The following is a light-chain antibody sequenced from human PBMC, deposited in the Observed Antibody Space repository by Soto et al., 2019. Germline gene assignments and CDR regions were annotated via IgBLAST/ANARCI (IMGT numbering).Light chain of an antibody. CDR3: SSFAGSNNVV. V-gene: IGLV2-8*01. CDR1: SSDVGGYNY. J-gene: IGLJ2*01. Sequence: QSALTQPPSASGSPGQSVTISCNGTSSDVGGYNYVSWYQQHPGKAPKLIIYEVTKRPSGVPDRFSGSKSGNTASLTVSGLQAEDEAVYYCSSFAGSNNVVFGGGTKLTVL. CDR2: EVT.